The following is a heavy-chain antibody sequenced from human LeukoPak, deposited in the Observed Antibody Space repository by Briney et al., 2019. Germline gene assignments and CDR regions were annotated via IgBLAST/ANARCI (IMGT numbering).Heavy chain of an antibody. CDR2: ISTDGRSI. Sequence: GGSLRLSCAAPGFTFSNYWMHWVRQPPGRGLLWVSRISTDGRSISYADSVKGRFTISRDNAKNTLYLQMSSLRGEDTAVYYCARDGSLRDGVWFDSWGQGILVTVSS. V-gene: IGHV3-74*01. D-gene: IGHD1-26*01. CDR3: ARDGSLRDGVWFDS. J-gene: IGHJ5*01. CDR1: GFTFSNYW.